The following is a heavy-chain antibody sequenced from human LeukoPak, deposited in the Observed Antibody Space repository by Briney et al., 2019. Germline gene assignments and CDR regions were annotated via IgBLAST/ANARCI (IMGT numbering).Heavy chain of an antibody. D-gene: IGHD3-16*01. CDR3: TANSHLMITY. V-gene: IGHV3-73*01. CDR1: GFTVSGSA. J-gene: IGHJ4*02. Sequence: PGGSLRLSCAASGFTVSGSAMLWVRQASGKGLEWVGRIRSKANSYATAYAASVKGRFTISRDDSKNTAYLQMNSPKTEDTVVYYCTANSHLMITYWGQGTLVTVSS. CDR2: IRSKANSYAT.